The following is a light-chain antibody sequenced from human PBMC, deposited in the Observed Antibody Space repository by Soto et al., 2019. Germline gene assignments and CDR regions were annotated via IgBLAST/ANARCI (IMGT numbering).Light chain of an antibody. Sequence: QSVLTQPASVSGSPGQSIAISCTGTSSDVGGYNYVSWYQQYPGKAPKLMIYHVSNRPSGVSNRFSGSKSGNSASLTISGLQAEDEADYYCSSYTSISTYVFGTGXKVTVL. J-gene: IGLJ1*01. CDR3: SSYTSISTYV. CDR2: HVS. CDR1: SSDVGGYNY. V-gene: IGLV2-14*01.